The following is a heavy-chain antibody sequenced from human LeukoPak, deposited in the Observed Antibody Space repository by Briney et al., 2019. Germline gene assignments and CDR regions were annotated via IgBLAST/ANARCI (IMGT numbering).Heavy chain of an antibody. D-gene: IGHD3-16*01. V-gene: IGHV3-30-3*01. Sequence: GRSLRLSCAASGFTFSSYAMHWVRQAPGKGLEWVAVISYDGSNKYYADSVKGRFTISRDNSKNTLYLQMNSLRAEDTAVNYCARDMRGYWGQGTLVTVSS. CDR1: GFTFSSYA. CDR2: ISYDGSNK. CDR3: ARDMRGY. J-gene: IGHJ4*02.